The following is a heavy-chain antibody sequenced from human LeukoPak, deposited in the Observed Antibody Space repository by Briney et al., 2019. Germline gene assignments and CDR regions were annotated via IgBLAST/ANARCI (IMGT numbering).Heavy chain of an antibody. D-gene: IGHD3-22*01. CDR1: GGSISSGSYY. Sequence: PPQTLSLTCTVSGGSISSGSYYWSWIRRPAGKGLEWIGRIYTSGSTNYNPSLKSRVTISVDTSKNQFSLKLSPVTAADTAVYYCASHDSSGYMPWIDYWGQGTLVSVSS. J-gene: IGHJ4*02. V-gene: IGHV4-61*02. CDR3: ASHDSSGYMPWIDY. CDR2: IYTSGST.